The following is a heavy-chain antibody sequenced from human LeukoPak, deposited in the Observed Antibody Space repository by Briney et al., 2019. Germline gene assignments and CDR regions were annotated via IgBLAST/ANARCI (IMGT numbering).Heavy chain of an antibody. D-gene: IGHD2/OR15-2a*01. J-gene: IGHJ3*02. CDR2: ISGSSTYV. CDR1: GFIFSSYR. V-gene: IGHV3-21*01. Sequence: GGSLRLSCTASGFIFSSYRMNWVRQAPGKGLEWVSSISGSSTYVFYTDSMKGQFTISRDNAKNSLYLQMNSLRAEDTAMYYCATEYRDAFDIWGQGTMVTVSS. CDR3: ATEYRDAFDI.